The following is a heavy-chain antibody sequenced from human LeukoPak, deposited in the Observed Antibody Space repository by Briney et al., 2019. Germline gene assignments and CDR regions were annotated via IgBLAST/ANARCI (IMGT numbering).Heavy chain of an antibody. CDR1: GFTFTNYA. CDR2: ISGRGSRT. Sequence: GGSLRLSCAASGFTFTNYAMSWVRQAPGKGLEWVSAISGRGSRTYYADSVKGRFSISRDNSKNTLSLQMSWLRAEDTAVYYCAKDGTLWSGAYYFDYWGQGTLVTVSS. V-gene: IGHV3-23*01. CDR3: AKDGTLWSGAYYFDY. D-gene: IGHD2-21*01. J-gene: IGHJ4*02.